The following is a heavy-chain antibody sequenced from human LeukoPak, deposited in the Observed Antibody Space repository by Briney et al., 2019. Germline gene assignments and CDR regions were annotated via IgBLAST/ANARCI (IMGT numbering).Heavy chain of an antibody. Sequence: PSETLSLTCTVSGGSLTSYYWSWIRQPAGKGLEWIGRIYTSGSTNYNPSLKSRVTMSVDTSKNQFSLKLSSVTAADTAVYYCAREAYYYGSGLIDIWGQGTMVTVSS. J-gene: IGHJ3*02. CDR2: IYTSGST. D-gene: IGHD3-10*01. CDR3: AREAYYYGSGLIDI. CDR1: GGSLTSYY. V-gene: IGHV4-4*07.